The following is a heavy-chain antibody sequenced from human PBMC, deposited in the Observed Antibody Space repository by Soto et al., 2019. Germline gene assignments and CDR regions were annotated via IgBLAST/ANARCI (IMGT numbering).Heavy chain of an antibody. Sequence: EVQLVESGGGLVQPGGSLRLSCAASGFTFSSFWMSWVRQAPGKGLEWVAKIKQDGSEKYCVDSVKGRFTISRDNAKSSLYLQMNRLRAEDTAVYYCARFRRPLDAGAFDIWGQGTMVTVSS. CDR2: IKQDGSEK. J-gene: IGHJ3*02. V-gene: IGHV3-7*01. CDR3: ARFRRPLDAGAFDI. CDR1: GFTFSSFW.